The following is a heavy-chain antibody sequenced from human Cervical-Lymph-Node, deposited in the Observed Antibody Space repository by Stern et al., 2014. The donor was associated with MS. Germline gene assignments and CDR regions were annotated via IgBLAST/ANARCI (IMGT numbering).Heavy chain of an antibody. CDR1: GVSINISNFY. Sequence: QMQLQESGPGLVKPSETLSLTCTVSGVSINISNFYWGWIRQPPAKGLEWIGSLYYPERPYSHPSLKTRLRMSIDTSKNQLSLNLISVPAADTAVYYCSSRGITGSPPHYYALDVWGQGTAVTVSS. J-gene: IGHJ6*02. CDR3: SSRGITGSPPHYYALDV. CDR2: LYYPERP. V-gene: IGHV4-39*01. D-gene: IGHD1-14*01.